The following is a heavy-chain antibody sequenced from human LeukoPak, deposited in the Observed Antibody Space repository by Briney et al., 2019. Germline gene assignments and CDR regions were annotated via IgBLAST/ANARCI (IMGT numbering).Heavy chain of an antibody. CDR2: INHSGST. D-gene: IGHD6-19*01. Sequence: SETLSLTCAVYGGSFNGYYWSWIRQPPGKGLEWIGEINHSGSTNYSPSLKSRVTLSVDTSKNQFSLRLSSVTAADTAVYYCARGLAVAVNNWGQGTLVTVSS. CDR1: GGSFNGYY. CDR3: ARGLAVAVNN. J-gene: IGHJ4*02. V-gene: IGHV4-34*01.